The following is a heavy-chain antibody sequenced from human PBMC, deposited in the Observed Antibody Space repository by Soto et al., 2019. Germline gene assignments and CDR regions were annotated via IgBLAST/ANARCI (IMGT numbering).Heavy chain of an antibody. CDR3: ASLVYRSSWTYSQH. CDR2: IYYSGST. Sequence: SQTLSLTYTVSGGSIINGGYYWSLIHQHPGKGLEWIGYIYYSGSTYYNPSLKSRVTISVDTSKNQFSLKLSSVTAADTAVYYCASLVYRSSWTYSQHWGHRTLVTVSP. CDR1: GGSIINGGYY. D-gene: IGHD6-13*01. V-gene: IGHV4-31*03. J-gene: IGHJ1*01.